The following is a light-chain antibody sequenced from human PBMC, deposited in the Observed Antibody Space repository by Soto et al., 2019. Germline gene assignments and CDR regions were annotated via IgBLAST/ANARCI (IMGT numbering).Light chain of an antibody. CDR1: RGHITYI. V-gene: IGLV4-60*02. J-gene: IGLJ3*02. CDR2: LDRSGCY. CDR3: ETWGRDTPKV. Sequence: QPVMTQSSCASASLGSSVKLPRILSRGHITYIIAWHQQQPGKARRFLMPLDRSGCYNRASGVPDSFSGSSTGADRYLTISNLQFEDEGDYYCETWGRDTPKVFCGGT.